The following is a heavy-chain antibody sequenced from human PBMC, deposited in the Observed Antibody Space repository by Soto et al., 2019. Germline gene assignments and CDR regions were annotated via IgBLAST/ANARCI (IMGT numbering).Heavy chain of an antibody. V-gene: IGHV4-34*01. J-gene: IGHJ4*02. Sequence: PSETLSLTCAVYGGSFSGYYWSWIRQPPGKGLEWIGEINHSGSTNYNPSLKSRVTISVDTSKNQFSLKLSSVTAADTAVYYCARGPVLLWFNYYFDYWGQGTLVTVSS. CDR3: ARGPVLLWFNYYFDY. D-gene: IGHD3-10*01. CDR1: GGSFSGYY. CDR2: INHSGST.